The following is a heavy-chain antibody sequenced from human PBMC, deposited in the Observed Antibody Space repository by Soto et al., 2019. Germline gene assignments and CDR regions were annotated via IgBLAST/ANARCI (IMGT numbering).Heavy chain of an antibody. CDR3: ARWRDGYFDY. CDR1: GYSFTSYG. CDR2: ISTHNGNT. Sequence: QVQLVQSGAEVKKPGGSVNISCRASGYSFTSYGLSWVRQAPGQGLEWMGWISTHNGNTNSAQQLQGRATVTTDTSTSTAYMELRSLRSHDTAVYYCARWRDGYFDYWGQGTLVTVSS. J-gene: IGHJ4*02. V-gene: IGHV1-18*01.